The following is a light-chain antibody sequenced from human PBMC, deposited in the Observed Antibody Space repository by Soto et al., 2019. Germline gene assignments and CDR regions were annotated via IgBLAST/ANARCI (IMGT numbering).Light chain of an antibody. CDR1: SSDVGGYNY. CDR2: EVN. J-gene: IGLJ7*01. V-gene: IGLV2-8*01. CDR3: SSYGGSNNLI. Sequence: QYVLTQPPSASGSPGQSVTISCTGTSSDVGGYNYVSWYQQHPGKVPKLMIYEVNKRPSGVPDRFSGSKSGNTASLTVSGLQAEDEADYYCSSYGGSNNLIFGGGTQLTVL.